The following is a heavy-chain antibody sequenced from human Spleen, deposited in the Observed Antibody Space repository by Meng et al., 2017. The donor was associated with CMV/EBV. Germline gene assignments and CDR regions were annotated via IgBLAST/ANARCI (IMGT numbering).Heavy chain of an antibody. D-gene: IGHD3-3*01. J-gene: IGHJ6*02. CDR3: ARAYSGYHRDFWSGYRPFYYYYGMDV. V-gene: IGHV1-69*05. CDR1: GYTFTGYY. CDR2: IIPIFGTA. Sequence: SVKVSCKASGYTFTGYYMHWVRQAPGQGLEWMGGIIPIFGTANYAQKFQGRVTITTDESTSTAYMELSSLRSEDTAVYYCARAYSGYHRDFWSGYRPFYYYYGMDVWGQGTTVTVSS.